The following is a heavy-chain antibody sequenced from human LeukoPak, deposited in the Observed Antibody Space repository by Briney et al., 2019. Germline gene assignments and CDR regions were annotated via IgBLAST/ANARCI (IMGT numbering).Heavy chain of an antibody. CDR2: ISAYNGNT. J-gene: IGHJ3*02. CDR3: ARDLRMATIQGDAFDI. CDR1: GYTFTSYG. V-gene: IGHV1-18*01. Sequence: GASVKVSCKASGYTFTSYGISWVRQAPGQGLEWMGWISAYNGNTNYAQKLQGRVTMTTDTSTSTAYMELRSLRSDDTAVYYCARDLRMATIQGDAFDIWGQGTMVTVSS. D-gene: IGHD5-24*01.